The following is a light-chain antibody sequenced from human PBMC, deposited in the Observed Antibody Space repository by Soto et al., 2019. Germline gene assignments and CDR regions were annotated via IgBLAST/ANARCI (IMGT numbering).Light chain of an antibody. V-gene: IGKV3-15*01. CDR1: HSLSNN. Sequence: EIVIKDSPSTVAVSPGERATLSCRASHSLSNNLAWYQQKPGQAPRLLIYGASTRATGIPASFSGSGSGTEFTLTISSLQSEDFAVYYCQQYNDWPRRLTFGGGTKVDIK. CDR3: QQYNDWPRRLT. J-gene: IGKJ4*01. CDR2: GAS.